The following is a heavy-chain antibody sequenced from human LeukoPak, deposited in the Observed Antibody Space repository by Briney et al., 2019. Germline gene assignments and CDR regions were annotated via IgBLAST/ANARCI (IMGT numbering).Heavy chain of an antibody. V-gene: IGHV3-66*01. D-gene: IGHD3-22*01. CDR1: GFTVSSNY. J-gene: IGHJ3*02. CDR2: IYSGGST. Sequence: GGSLRLSCAAPGFTVSSNYMSWVRQAPGKGLEWVSVIYSGGSTYYADSVKGRFTISRDNSKNTLYLQMNSLRAEDTAVYYCARVVVYYYDSCGYPDAFDIWGQGTMVTVSS. CDR3: ARVVVYYYDSCGYPDAFDI.